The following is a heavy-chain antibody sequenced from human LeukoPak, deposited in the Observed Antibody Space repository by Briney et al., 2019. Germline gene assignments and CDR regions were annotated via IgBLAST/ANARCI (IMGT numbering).Heavy chain of an antibody. Sequence: PGGSLRLSCAASGFTVSSNYMSWVRQAPGKGLEWVSVIYSGGSTYYADSVKGRFTISRDNSKNTLYLQMNRLRAEDTAVYYCARGGYCSSTSCSDVWGQGTLVTVSS. D-gene: IGHD2-2*01. V-gene: IGHV3-53*01. J-gene: IGHJ4*02. CDR2: IYSGGST. CDR3: ARGGYCSSTSCSDV. CDR1: GFTVSSNY.